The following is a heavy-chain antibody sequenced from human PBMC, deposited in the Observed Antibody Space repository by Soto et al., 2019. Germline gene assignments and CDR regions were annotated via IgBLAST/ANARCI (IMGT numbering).Heavy chain of an antibody. D-gene: IGHD6-13*01. J-gene: IGHJ4*02. CDR3: AKGVGSSWSHFDY. Sequence: EVQLLESGGGLVQPGGSLRLSCAASGFAFSNYAMSWVRQAPGKGLEWVSTISGSGITYYAASVKGRFTISRDDSKNTLYLQMNSLRAKDTAVYYCAKGVGSSWSHFDYWGQGTLVTVSS. V-gene: IGHV3-23*01. CDR1: GFAFSNYA. CDR2: ISGSGIT.